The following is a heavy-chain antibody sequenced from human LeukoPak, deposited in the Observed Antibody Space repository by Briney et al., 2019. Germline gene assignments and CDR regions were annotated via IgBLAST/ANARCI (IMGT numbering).Heavy chain of an antibody. V-gene: IGHV3-23*01. D-gene: IGHD1-1*01. CDR2: ISGSGGST. CDR1: GGSFSGYY. CDR3: AKVKMSSWNDVGY. J-gene: IGHJ4*02. Sequence: ETLSLTCAVYGGSFSGYYWSWIRQPPGKGLEWVSAISGSGGSTYYADSVKGRFTISRDNSKNTLYLQMNSLRAEDTAVYYCAKVKMSSWNDVGYWGQGTLVTVSS.